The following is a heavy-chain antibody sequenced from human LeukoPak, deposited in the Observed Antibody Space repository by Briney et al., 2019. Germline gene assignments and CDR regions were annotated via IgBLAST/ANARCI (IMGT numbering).Heavy chain of an antibody. J-gene: IGHJ4*02. Sequence: SGGSLRLSCAASGFTFSSYSMNWVRQAPGKGLEWVSYISSSGSTIYYADSVKGRFTISRDNAKNSLYLQMNSLRAEDTAVYYCARAPLSTRLFDYWGQGTLVTVSS. D-gene: IGHD2/OR15-2a*01. CDR2: ISSSGSTI. CDR3: ARAPLSTRLFDY. CDR1: GFTFSSYS. V-gene: IGHV3-48*04.